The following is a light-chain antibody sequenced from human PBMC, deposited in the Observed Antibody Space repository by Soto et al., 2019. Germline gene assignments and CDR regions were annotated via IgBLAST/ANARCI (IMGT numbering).Light chain of an antibody. CDR2: GAS. CDR1: QPISSSH. V-gene: IGKV3-20*01. Sequence: EIVLTQSPDTLSLSPGERATLSCRASQPISSSHLAWYQQRPGQAPRLLIYGASSRATDIPDRFSGSGSGADFTLTINRLEPEDFAVYYCQHFDSSHRTFGQGTKVENK. J-gene: IGKJ1*01. CDR3: QHFDSSHRT.